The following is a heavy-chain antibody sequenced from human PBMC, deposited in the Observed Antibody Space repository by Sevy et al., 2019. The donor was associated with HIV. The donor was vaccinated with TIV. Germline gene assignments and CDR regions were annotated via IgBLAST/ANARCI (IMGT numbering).Heavy chain of an antibody. CDR3: ARLTSRTYSSGWSRYFDY. D-gene: IGHD6-19*01. CDR1: GGTFSSYA. V-gene: IGHV1-69*13. CDR2: IIPIFGTA. Sequence: ASVKVSCKASGGTFSSYAISWVRQAPGQGLEWMGGIIPIFGTANYAQKFQGRVTITADESTSTAFMELSSPRSEDTAVYYCARLTSRTYSSGWSRYFDYWGQGTLVTVSS. J-gene: IGHJ4*02.